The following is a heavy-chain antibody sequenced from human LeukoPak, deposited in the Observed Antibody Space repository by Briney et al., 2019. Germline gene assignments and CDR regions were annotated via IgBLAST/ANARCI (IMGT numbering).Heavy chain of an antibody. D-gene: IGHD5-24*01. V-gene: IGHV4-39*07. CDR3: ARVEMATILMGAFDI. CDR2: IYYSGST. Sequence: SETLSLTCTVSGGSISSSSYYWGWIRQPPGKGLEWIGSIYYSGSTNYNPSPKSRVTISVDTSKNQFSLKLSSVTAADTAVYYCARVEMATILMGAFDIWGQGTMVTVSS. CDR1: GGSISSSSYY. J-gene: IGHJ3*02.